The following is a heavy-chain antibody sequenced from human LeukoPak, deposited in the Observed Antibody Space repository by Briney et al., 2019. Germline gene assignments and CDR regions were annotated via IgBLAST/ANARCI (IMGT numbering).Heavy chain of an antibody. CDR3: ARVLYDFWSGFPYYYYGMDV. CDR2: INPNSGNT. Sequence: GASVKVSCKASGYTFTGYYMHWVRQAPGQGLEWMGWINPNSGNTGYAQKFQGRVTMTRNTSISTAYMELSSLRSEDTAVYYCARVLYDFWSGFPYYYYGMDVWGQGTTVTVFS. V-gene: IGHV1-8*02. CDR1: GYTFTGYY. D-gene: IGHD3-3*01. J-gene: IGHJ6*02.